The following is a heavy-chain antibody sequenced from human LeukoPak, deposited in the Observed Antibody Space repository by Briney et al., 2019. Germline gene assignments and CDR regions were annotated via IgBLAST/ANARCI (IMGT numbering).Heavy chain of an antibody. CDR3: ARARSSTYYYLDY. J-gene: IGHJ4*02. V-gene: IGHV4-59*08. Sequence: SEPLSLTCTVSGGSLSSYYWSWVRQPPGKGLEGIGYIYYTGSTNYNPSLTSRVTISVDTSRNQFSLKLSSVTAADTAVYYCARARSSTYYYLDYWGQGTLVTVSS. CDR2: IYYTGST. CDR1: GGSLSSYY. D-gene: IGHD1-26*01.